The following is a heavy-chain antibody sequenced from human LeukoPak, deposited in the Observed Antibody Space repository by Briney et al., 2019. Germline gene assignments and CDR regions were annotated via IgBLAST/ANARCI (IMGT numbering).Heavy chain of an antibody. CDR1: GYTFTGYY. V-gene: IGHV1-2*06. J-gene: IGHJ4*02. CDR2: INPNSGGT. D-gene: IGHD1-26*01. CDR3: ASRTSGSYSDY. Sequence: ASLKVSRKASGYTFTGYYMHWLRQPPRQGREGMGRINPNSGGTNYAQKFQGRVTMTRDTSISTAYMELSRLRSDDTAVYSCASRTSGSYSDYWGQGTLVTVSS.